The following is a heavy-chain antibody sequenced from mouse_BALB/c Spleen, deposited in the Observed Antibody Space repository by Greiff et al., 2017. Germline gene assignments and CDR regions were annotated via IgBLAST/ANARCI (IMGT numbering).Heavy chain of an antibody. CDR1: GFTFSSYG. V-gene: IGHV5-6-3*01. Sequence: DVHLVESGGGLVQPGGSLKLSCAASGFTFSSYGMSWVRQTPDKRLELVATINSNGGSTYYPDSVKGRFTISRDNAKNTLYLQMSSLKSEDTAMYYCARDPGGLDYWGQGTTLTVSS. CDR3: ARDPGGLDY. CDR2: INSNGGST. J-gene: IGHJ2*01.